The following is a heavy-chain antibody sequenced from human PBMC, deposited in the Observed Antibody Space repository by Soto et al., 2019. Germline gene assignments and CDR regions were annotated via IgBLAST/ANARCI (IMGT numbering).Heavy chain of an antibody. V-gene: IGHV4-59*08. CDR1: GGSITNYY. CDR2: IQYNGYS. CDR3: ARHGFGSLHGLVDV. Sequence: QVQLQESGPGLVKPSETLSLTCTVSGGSITNYYCSWFRQPPGKGLEWIGYIQYNGYSAYNLSLKRQVTMSKDTSKTQFSLILESVTATDTAVYYCARHGFGSLHGLVDVWGQGTKVIVSS. D-gene: IGHD3-10*01. J-gene: IGHJ6*02.